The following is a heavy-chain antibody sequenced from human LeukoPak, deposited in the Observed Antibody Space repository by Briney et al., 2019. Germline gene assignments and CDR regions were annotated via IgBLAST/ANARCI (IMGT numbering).Heavy chain of an antibody. D-gene: IGHD6-13*01. V-gene: IGHV4-34*01. J-gene: IGHJ4*02. CDR1: GGSFSGYY. CDR2: INHSGSN. CDR3: ARNGQQYSSSWYYDY. Sequence: SETLSLTCAVYGGSFSGYYWSWIRQPPGKGLEWIGEINHSGSNNYNPSLKSRVTISVDTSKNHFSLKLSSVTAADTAVYYCARNGQQYSSSWYYDYWGQGTLVTVSS.